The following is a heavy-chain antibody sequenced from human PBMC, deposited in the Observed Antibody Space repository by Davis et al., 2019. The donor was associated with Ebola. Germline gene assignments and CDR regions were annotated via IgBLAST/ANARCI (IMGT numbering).Heavy chain of an antibody. CDR2: ISGSGGST. CDR1: GFTFSSYG. Sequence: GGSLRLSCAASGFTFSSYGMHWVRQAPGKGLEWVSAISGSGGSTYYADSVKGRFTISRHNSKNTLYLQMNSLRAEDTALYYCAREGGCSGGSCYYFDYWGQATLVTVSS. CDR3: AREGGCSGGSCYYFDY. J-gene: IGHJ4*02. V-gene: IGHV3-23*01. D-gene: IGHD2-15*01.